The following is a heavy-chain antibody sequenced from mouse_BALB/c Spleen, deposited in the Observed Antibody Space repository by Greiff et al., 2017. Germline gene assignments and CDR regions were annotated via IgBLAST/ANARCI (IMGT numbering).Heavy chain of an antibody. D-gene: IGHD2-1*01. J-gene: IGHJ3*01. CDR3: ARADYGNLAWFAY. V-gene: IGHV2-9*02. CDR1: GFSLTSYG. CDR2: IWAGGST. Sequence: VMLVESGPGLVAPSQSLSITCTVSGFSLTSYGVHWVRQPPGKGLEWLGVIWAGGSTNYNSALMSRLSISKDNSKSQVFLKMNSLQTDDTAMYYCARADYGNLAWFAYWGQGTLVTVSA.